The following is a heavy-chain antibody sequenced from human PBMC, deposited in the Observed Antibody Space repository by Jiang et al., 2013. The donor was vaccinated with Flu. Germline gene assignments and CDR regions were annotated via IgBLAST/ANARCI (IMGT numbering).Heavy chain of an antibody. D-gene: IGHD5-12*01. V-gene: IGHV5-51*01. CDR2: IPPGDSET. CDR1: GYSFDSYW. J-gene: IGHJ6*04. Sequence: GAEVKKPGESLKISCQGSGYSFDSYWTVWVRQMPGKGLEWMGIIPPGDSETRYSPSFEGQVTISVDKSIDTAYLMWSSLKASDTATYYCARPTVSGYDGPNYGMDVWGKGTSVTVSS. CDR3: ARPTVSGYDGPNYGMDV.